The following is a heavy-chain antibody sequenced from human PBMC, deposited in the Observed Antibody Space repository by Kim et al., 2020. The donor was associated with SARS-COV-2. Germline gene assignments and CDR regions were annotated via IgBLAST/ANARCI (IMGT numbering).Heavy chain of an antibody. Sequence: SYAQKFQGRVTMTRDTSTSTVYMELSSLRSEDTAVYYCARAYGGNYAVDIWGQGTMVTVSS. V-gene: IGHV1-46*01. J-gene: IGHJ3*02. D-gene: IGHD2-21*02. CDR3: ARAYGGNYAVDI.